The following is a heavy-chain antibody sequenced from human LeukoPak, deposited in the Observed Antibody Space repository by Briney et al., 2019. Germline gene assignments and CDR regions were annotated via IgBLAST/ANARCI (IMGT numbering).Heavy chain of an antibody. D-gene: IGHD5-18*01. CDR2: INPNTGGT. CDR3: ARPRAFGYGQMYYFDY. V-gene: IGHV1-2*02. J-gene: IGHJ4*02. CDR1: GYTFTGYY. Sequence: ASVKVSCKASGYTFTGYYIHWVRQAPGQGLEWMGWINPNTGGTNYAQKFQGRVTMTRDTSISTAYMDLSRLRSDDTAVYYCARPRAFGYGQMYYFDYWGQGALVTVSS.